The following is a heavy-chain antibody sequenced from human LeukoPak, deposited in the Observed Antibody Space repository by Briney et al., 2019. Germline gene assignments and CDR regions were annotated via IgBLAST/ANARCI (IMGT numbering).Heavy chain of an antibody. V-gene: IGHV3-15*01. D-gene: IGHD3-10*01. J-gene: IGHJ4*02. CDR3: TTDRERLPDYYGSGTFRFDY. Sequence: PGGSLRLSCAASGFTFSSYEMNWVRQAPGKGLEWVGRIKSKTDGGTTDYAAPVKGRFTISRDDSKNTLYLQMNSLKTEDTAVYYCTTDRERLPDYYGSGTFRFDYWGQGTLVTVSS. CDR1: GFTFSSYE. CDR2: IKSKTDGGTT.